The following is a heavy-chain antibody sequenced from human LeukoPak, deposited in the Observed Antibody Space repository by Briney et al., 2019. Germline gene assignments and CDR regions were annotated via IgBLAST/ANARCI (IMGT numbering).Heavy chain of an antibody. Sequence: ASVKVSRKASGYTFTVYYMHWVRQAPGQGREWMGWIKPNSGGTNYQGRVTMTRDTSISTAYMELSRLRSDDTAVYYCARDRYYDSSGYYLDAFDIWGQGTMVTVSS. J-gene: IGHJ3*02. V-gene: IGHV1-2*02. CDR2: IKPNSGGT. D-gene: IGHD3-22*01. CDR1: GYTFTVYY. CDR3: ARDRYYDSSGYYLDAFDI.